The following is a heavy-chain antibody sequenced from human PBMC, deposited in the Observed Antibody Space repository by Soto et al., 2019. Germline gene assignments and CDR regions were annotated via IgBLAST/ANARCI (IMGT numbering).Heavy chain of an antibody. CDR1: GFTFDDYA. CDR3: AKSGDSSGYYPAFFDY. V-gene: IGHV3-9*01. D-gene: IGHD3-22*01. CDR2: ISWNSGSI. J-gene: IGHJ4*02. Sequence: EVQLVESGGGLVQPGRSLRLSCAASGFTFDDYAMHWVRQAPGKGLEWVSGISWNSGSIGYADSVKGRFTISRDNAKNSLYLQMNSLRAEDTALYYCAKSGDSSGYYPAFFDYWGQGTLVTVSS.